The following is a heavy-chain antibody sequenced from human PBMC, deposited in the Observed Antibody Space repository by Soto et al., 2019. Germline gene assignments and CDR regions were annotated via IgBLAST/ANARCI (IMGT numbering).Heavy chain of an antibody. CDR3: AKGFRSGLYVDS. J-gene: IGHJ5*02. CDR1: GDSVSSDAYY. V-gene: IGHV4-61*08. D-gene: IGHD6-19*01. CDR2: ILSSGGT. Sequence: QVQLPASGPGLVKPSGTLSLTCSVSGDSVSSDAYYWTWIRQPQGKTLEWVGFILSSGGTSTKPSLWRRPSMSVDTAMNQFSMRLTSVTAADTGVYFCAKGFRSGLYVDSWGGGTQVTFSS.